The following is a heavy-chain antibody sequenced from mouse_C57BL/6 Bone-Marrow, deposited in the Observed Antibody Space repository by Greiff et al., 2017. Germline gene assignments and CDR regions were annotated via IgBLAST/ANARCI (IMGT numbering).Heavy chain of an antibody. D-gene: IGHD1-1*01. Sequence: QVQLQQPGAELVKPGASVKLSCKASGYTFTSYWMHWVKQRPGQGLEWIGMIHPNSGSTNYNEKFKSKATLTVDKSSSTAYMQLSSLTSENSAVYDSAITTVVAGDAMDYWGQGTSVTVSS. J-gene: IGHJ4*01. CDR1: GYTFTSYW. V-gene: IGHV1-64*01. CDR3: AITTVVAGDAMDY. CDR2: IHPNSGST.